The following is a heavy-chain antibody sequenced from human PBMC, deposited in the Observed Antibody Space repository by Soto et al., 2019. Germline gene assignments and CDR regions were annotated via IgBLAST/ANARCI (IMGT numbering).Heavy chain of an antibody. CDR2: INDDGNST. J-gene: IGHJ4*02. CDR3: TRGPRSTSTGTGAF. Sequence: EVQLVESGGGLVQPGGSLRLSCAASGFTFSMYWMHWVRQVPGKGPEWVSRINDDGNSTNYADSVKGRFTISRDNAKNTLYLQMNALRVEDTAVYYCTRGPRSTSTGTGAFWGQGTLVTVSS. D-gene: IGHD1-1*01. CDR1: GFTFSMYW. V-gene: IGHV3-74*01.